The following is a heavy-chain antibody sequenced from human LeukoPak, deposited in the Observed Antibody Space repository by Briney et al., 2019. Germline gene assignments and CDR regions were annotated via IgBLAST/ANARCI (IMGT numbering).Heavy chain of an antibody. D-gene: IGHD3-10*01. V-gene: IGHV1-69*04. CDR2: IIPILGIA. Sequence: GASVKVSCKASGGTLSSYAISWVRQAPGQGLEWMGRIIPILGIANYAQKFQGRVTITADKSTSTAYMELSSLRSEDTAVYYCARGAGQTYYGSGSSLGMDVWGQGTTVTVSS. CDR3: ARGAGQTYYGSGSSLGMDV. J-gene: IGHJ6*02. CDR1: GGTLSSYA.